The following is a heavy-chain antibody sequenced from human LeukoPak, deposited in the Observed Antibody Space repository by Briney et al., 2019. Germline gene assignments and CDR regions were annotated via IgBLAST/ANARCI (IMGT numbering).Heavy chain of an antibody. D-gene: IGHD6-13*01. CDR1: GDSISRGYY. Sequence: PSETLSLTCTVSGDSISRGYYWSWIRQPPGKGLEWIGYIYYSGSTNYNPSLKSRVTISVDTSKNQFSLKLSSVTAADTAVYYCAREPGYSREYWFDPWGQGTLVTVSS. CDR3: AREPGYSREYWFDP. V-gene: IGHV4-59*12. CDR2: IYYSGST. J-gene: IGHJ5*02.